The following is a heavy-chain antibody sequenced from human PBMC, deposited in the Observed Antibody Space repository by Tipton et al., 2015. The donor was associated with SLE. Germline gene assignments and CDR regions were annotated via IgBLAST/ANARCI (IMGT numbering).Heavy chain of an antibody. Sequence: TLSLTCTVSGGSIGNNQWSWIRQPAGRGLEWIGRVYNSGTSRYNPSLKSRVVVAMDASKNQVSLKLRSVTAADTAVYYCAGGGVATMGGYAVDIWGQGTMVTVSS. V-gene: IGHV4-4*07. CDR1: GGSIGNNQ. CDR2: VYNSGTS. J-gene: IGHJ3*02. CDR3: AGGGVATMGGYAVDI. D-gene: IGHD3-16*01.